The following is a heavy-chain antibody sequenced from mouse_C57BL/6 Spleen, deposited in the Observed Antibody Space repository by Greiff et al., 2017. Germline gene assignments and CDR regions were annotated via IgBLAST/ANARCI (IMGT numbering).Heavy chain of an antibody. CDR1: GYTFTSYW. V-gene: IGHV1-50*01. J-gene: IGHJ1*03. CDR2: IDPSDSYT. D-gene: IGHD3-3*01. CDR3: ARQGTGYWYFDV. Sequence: VQLQQPGAELVKPGASVKLSCKASGYTFTSYWMQWVKQRPGQGLEWIGEIDPSDSYTNYNQKFKGKATLTVDTSSSTAYMQLSSLTSEDSAVYYCARQGTGYWYFDVWGTGTTVTVSS.